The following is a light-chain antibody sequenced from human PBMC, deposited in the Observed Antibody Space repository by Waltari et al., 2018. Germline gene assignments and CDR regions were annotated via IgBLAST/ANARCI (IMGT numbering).Light chain of an antibody. CDR1: QSVSSN. CDR3: QQYNNWPSWG. CDR2: GAS. J-gene: IGKJ1*01. V-gene: IGKV3-15*01. Sequence: EIVMTQSPATLSVSPGERATLPCRASQSVSSNLAWYQQKPGQAPRLLIYGASTRATGIPARFSGSGSGTEFTLTISSMQSEDFAVYYCQQYNNWPSWGFGQGTKVEIK.